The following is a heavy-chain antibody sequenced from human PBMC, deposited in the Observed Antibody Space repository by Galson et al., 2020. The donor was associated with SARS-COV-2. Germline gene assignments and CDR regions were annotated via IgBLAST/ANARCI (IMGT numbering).Heavy chain of an antibody. CDR1: GFTFSDYY. CDR3: ARLSNPPTQYYFDY. J-gene: IGHJ4*02. Sequence: GETLRLSCAASGFTFSDYYMCCMLHDPAKGLEWLSYIISSSSNTNYADSVKGRFTISRDNAKNSLYLQMNCLTAEDTAVYYCARLSNPPTQYYFDYWGQGTLVTVSS. D-gene: IGHD4-4*01. CDR2: IISSSSNT. V-gene: IGHV3-11*06.